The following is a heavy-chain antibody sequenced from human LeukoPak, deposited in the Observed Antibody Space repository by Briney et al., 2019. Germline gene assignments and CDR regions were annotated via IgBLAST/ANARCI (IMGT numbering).Heavy chain of an antibody. D-gene: IGHD6-13*01. CDR2: ISGSGGST. CDR3: AKDLRQQLVSYYFDY. CDR1: GFTFDTYA. Sequence: GGSLRLSCAASGFTFDTYAMGWVRQAPGKGLEWVSAISGSGGSTSYVDSVKGRFTISRDNSKNTLYLQMNSLRAEDTAIYYCAKDLRQQLVSYYFDYWGQGTLVTVSS. J-gene: IGHJ4*02. V-gene: IGHV3-23*01.